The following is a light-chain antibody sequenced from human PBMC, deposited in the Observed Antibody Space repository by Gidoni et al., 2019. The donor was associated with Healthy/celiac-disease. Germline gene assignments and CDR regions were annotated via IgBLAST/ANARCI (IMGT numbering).Light chain of an antibody. V-gene: IGKV3-20*01. CDR2: GAS. Sequence: ELVLTQSPGTLSLSPGERATLSCRASQSVSSIYLAWYQQKPGQAPRRLIYGASSRATGIPDRFSGSGSGTDFTLTISRLEPEDVAVYYCQQYGGTFGGGTKVEIK. CDR1: QSVSSIY. J-gene: IGKJ4*01. CDR3: QQYGGT.